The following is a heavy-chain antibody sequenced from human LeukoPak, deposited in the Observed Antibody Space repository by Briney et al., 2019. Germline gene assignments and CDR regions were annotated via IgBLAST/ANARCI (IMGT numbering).Heavy chain of an antibody. D-gene: IGHD3-10*01. J-gene: IGHJ4*02. CDR1: GFTFSSYE. V-gene: IGHV3-48*03. CDR2: ISSSGSTI. CDR3: ARNRWFGRYHVFDY. Sequence: GGSLRLSCAASGFTFSSYEMNWVRQAPGKGLEWVSYISSSGSTIYYADSVKGRFTISRDNAKNSLYLQMNSLRAEDTAVYYCARNRWFGRYHVFDYWGQGTLVTVSS.